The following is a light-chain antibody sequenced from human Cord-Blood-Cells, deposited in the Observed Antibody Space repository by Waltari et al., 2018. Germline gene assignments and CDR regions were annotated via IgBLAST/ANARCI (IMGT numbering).Light chain of an antibody. CDR3: QQRSNWPIT. J-gene: IGKJ5*01. CDR2: WAS. CDR1: QSVLYSSNNKNY. V-gene: IGKV4-1*01. Sequence: DIVMTQSPDSLAVSLGERATINCKPSQSVLYSSNNKNYLAWYQQKPGQPPKLLIYWASTRESGVPDRFSGSGSGTDFTLTISSLEPEDFAVYYCQQRSNWPITFGQGTRLEIK.